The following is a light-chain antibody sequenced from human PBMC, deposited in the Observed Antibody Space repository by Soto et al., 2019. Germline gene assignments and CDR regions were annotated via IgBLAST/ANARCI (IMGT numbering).Light chain of an antibody. J-gene: IGKJ1*01. Sequence: EIVLTQSPGTLSLSPGERATLSCRASQSVSSSYLAWYQQKPGQAHRLLIYGTSSRATDIPDRFSGSGSGTDFTLTISRLEPEDSAVYYCQQYGSSPRTFGQGTKVEIK. V-gene: IGKV3-20*01. CDR3: QQYGSSPRT. CDR2: GTS. CDR1: QSVSSSY.